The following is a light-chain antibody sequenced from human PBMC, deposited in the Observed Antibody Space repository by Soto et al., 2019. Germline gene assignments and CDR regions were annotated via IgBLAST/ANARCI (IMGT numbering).Light chain of an antibody. J-gene: IGKJ1*01. CDR2: DVS. CDR1: QSIAAS. CDR3: QQSYNSPRT. V-gene: IGKV1-5*01. Sequence: DIQMTQSPSALSASVGDTVTITCRASQSIAASLAWYQHKPGEAPKLLIYDVSSLETGVPSRFSGSGSGTEFSLTIRGLQPDDFATYYCQQSYNSPRTFGQGTKVDIK.